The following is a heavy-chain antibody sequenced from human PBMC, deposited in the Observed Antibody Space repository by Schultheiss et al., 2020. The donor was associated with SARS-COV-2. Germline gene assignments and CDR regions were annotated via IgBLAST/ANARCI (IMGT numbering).Heavy chain of an antibody. CDR1: GYSFTSHW. D-gene: IGHD2-15*01. J-gene: IGHJ4*02. V-gene: IGHV5-51*01. Sequence: GESLKISCKGSGYSFTSHWIGWVRQMPGKGLEWMGIIWPDDSDTRYSPSFQGQVTISADKSISTAYLQWRSLKASDTAIYYCAKQSGRFSGRLDYWGQGTLVTVSS. CDR3: AKQSGRFSGRLDY. CDR2: IWPDDSDT.